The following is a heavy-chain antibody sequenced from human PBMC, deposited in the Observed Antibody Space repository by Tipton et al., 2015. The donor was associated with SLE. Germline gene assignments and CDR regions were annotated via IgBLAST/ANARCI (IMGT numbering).Heavy chain of an antibody. CDR3: AKHDSSGSYFYFAY. CDR1: GFTFSSYG. D-gene: IGHD3-22*01. V-gene: IGHV3-30*02. CDR2: IRYDASNK. J-gene: IGHJ4*02. Sequence: SLRLSCTASGFTFSSYGMHWVRQAPGKGLEWVAFIRYDASNKYYADSVKGRFTISRDNSKNTVYLQMNSLRPEDTAVYYCAKHDSSGSYFYFAYWGQGILVTVSS.